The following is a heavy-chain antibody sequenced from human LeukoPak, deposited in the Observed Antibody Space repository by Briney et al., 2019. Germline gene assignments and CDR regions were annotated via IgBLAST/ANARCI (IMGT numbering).Heavy chain of an antibody. J-gene: IGHJ4*02. CDR2: ISWNSGSI. CDR3: AKAPRDYGDYTGFDY. Sequence: GGSLRLSCAASGFTFDDYDIHWVRQAPGKGLEWVSGISWNSGSIGYADSVKGRFTISRDNAKNSLYLQMNSLRAEDTASYYCAKAPRDYGDYTGFDYWGQGTLVTVSS. D-gene: IGHD4-17*01. CDR1: GFTFDDYD. V-gene: IGHV3-9*01.